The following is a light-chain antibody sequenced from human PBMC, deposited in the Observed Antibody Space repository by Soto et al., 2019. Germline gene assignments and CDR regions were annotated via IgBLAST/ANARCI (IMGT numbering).Light chain of an antibody. CDR1: SSNIGAGYD. J-gene: IGLJ2*01. Sequence: QSVVTQPPSVSGAPGQRVTISCTGSSSNIGAGYDVHWYQQFPGRAPKLLMYGNNNRPSGVPDRFSGSKSGTSASLDITGLQADEEADYYCQSFDTRLNSVVFGGGTKLTVL. CDR2: GNN. CDR3: QSFDTRLNSVV. V-gene: IGLV1-40*01.